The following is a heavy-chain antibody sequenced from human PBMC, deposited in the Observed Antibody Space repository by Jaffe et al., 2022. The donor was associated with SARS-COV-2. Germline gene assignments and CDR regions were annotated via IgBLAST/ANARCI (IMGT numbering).Heavy chain of an antibody. CDR1: GGTFSSYT. V-gene: IGHV1-69*02. J-gene: IGHJ6*02. CDR2: IIPILGIA. CDR3: ARADSGYYRYYYGMDV. D-gene: IGHD3-22*01. Sequence: QVQLVQSGAEVKKPGSSVKVSCKASGGTFSSYTISWVRQAPGQGLEWMGRIIPILGIANYAQKFQGRVTITADKSTSTAYMELSSLRSEDTAVYYCARADSGYYRYYYGMDVWGQGTTVTVSS.